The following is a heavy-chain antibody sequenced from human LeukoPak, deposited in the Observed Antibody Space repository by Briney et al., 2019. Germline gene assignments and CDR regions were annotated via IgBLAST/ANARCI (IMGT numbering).Heavy chain of an antibody. Sequence: GGSLRLSCAASGFTFSSYSMNWVRQAPGKGLEWVSSISSSSSYIYYADSVKGRFTISRDNAKNSLYLQMNSLRAEDTAVYYCASSQRGDYADYYYSYGMDVWGQGTTVTVSS. CDR3: ASSQRGDYADYYYSYGMDV. D-gene: IGHD4-17*01. CDR1: GFTFSSYS. J-gene: IGHJ6*02. CDR2: ISSSSSYI. V-gene: IGHV3-21*01.